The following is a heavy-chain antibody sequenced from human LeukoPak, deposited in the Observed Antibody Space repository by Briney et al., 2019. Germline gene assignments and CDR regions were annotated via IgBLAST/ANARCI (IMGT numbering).Heavy chain of an antibody. J-gene: IGHJ6*02. CDR3: ARESRGYRYGYFYYYDMDV. Sequence: SVKVSCKASGGTFSSYAISWVRQAPGQGLEWMGGIIPIFGTANYAQKFQGRVTMTTDTSTSTAYMELRSLRSDDTAVYYCARESRGYRYGYFYYYDMDVWGQGTTVTVSS. CDR2: IIPIFGTA. D-gene: IGHD5-18*01. CDR1: GGTFSSYA. V-gene: IGHV1-69*05.